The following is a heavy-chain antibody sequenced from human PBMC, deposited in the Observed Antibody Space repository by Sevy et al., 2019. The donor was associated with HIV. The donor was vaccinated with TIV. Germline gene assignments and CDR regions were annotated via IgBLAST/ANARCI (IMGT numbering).Heavy chain of an antibody. CDR3: ARGPYDSSGSLPDYFDY. Sequence: ASVKVSCKASGGTFSSYAISWVRQAPGQGLEWMGGIIPIFGTANYAQKFQGRVTITADESTSTAYMELSSLRSEDTAVYYCARGPYDSSGSLPDYFDYWGQGTLVTVSS. D-gene: IGHD3-22*01. J-gene: IGHJ4*02. CDR1: GGTFSSYA. V-gene: IGHV1-69*13. CDR2: IIPIFGTA.